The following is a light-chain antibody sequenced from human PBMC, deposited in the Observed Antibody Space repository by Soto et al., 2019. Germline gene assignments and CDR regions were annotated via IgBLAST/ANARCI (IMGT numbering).Light chain of an antibody. J-gene: IGKJ1*01. CDR1: QSISIY. V-gene: IGKV1-39*01. CDR2: AAS. Sequence: DIQMTQSPSSLSASVVDRVTITCLASQSISIYLNWYQQKPGKAPKVLIYAASSLQSGVPPRFSGSGSGTDFTLTISSLQPEDFATYYCQQSYSTPQTFGQGTKVDIK. CDR3: QQSYSTPQT.